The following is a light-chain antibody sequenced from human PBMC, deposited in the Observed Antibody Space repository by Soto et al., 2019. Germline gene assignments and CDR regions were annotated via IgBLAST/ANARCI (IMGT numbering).Light chain of an antibody. CDR2: DAS. V-gene: IGKV1-13*02. CDR3: QQFHSYPIT. Sequence: AIQLTQSPSSLSASVGDRVTITCRASQGISSALAWYQQKPGKAPNLLIYDASSLESGVPSRFSGSGSGTDFILTISSLQPDDFAAYYCQQFHSYPITFGQWTRLEIK. CDR1: QGISSA. J-gene: IGKJ5*01.